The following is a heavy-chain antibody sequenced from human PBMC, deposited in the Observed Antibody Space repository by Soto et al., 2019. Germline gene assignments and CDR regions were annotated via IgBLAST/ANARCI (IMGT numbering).Heavy chain of an antibody. Sequence: EVQLVESGGGLVKPGGSLRLSCAASGFTFSIYSMNWVRQAPGKGLEWVSSISSRSSYIYYADSVKGRFTISRDNAKNSLYMQVNSLRAEDTAVYYCARGDVGDYYGMDVWGQGTTVTVSS. CDR1: GFTFSIYS. CDR3: ARGDVGDYYGMDV. V-gene: IGHV3-21*01. D-gene: IGHD3-16*01. J-gene: IGHJ6*02. CDR2: ISSRSSYI.